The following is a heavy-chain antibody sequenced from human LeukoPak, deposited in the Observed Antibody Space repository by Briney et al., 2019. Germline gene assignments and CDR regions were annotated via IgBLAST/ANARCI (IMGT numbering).Heavy chain of an antibody. V-gene: IGHV3-15*01. D-gene: IGHD2-2*01. CDR3: TTDLCSSTSCAGDYYYYYYMDV. CDR2: IKSKTDGGTT. CDR1: GFTFSSYA. J-gene: IGHJ6*03. Sequence: GGSLRLSRAASGFTFSSYAMSWVRQAPGKGLEWVGRIKSKTDGGTTDYAAPVKGRFTISRDDSKNTLYLQMNSLKTEDTAVYYCTTDLCSSTSCAGDYYYYYYMDVWGKGTTVTISS.